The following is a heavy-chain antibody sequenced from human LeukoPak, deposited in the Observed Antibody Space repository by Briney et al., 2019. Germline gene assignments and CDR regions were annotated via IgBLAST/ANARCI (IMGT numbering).Heavy chain of an antibody. CDR1: GGSISSGGYY. CDR2: IYYSGST. D-gene: IGHD1-26*01. J-gene: IGHJ4*02. CDR3: ARHELPGGVPFDY. V-gene: IGHV4-61*08. Sequence: SQTLSLTCTVSGGSISSGGYYWSWIRQPPGKGLEWIGYIYYSGSTNYNPSLKSRVTISVDTSKNQFSLKLSSVTAADTAVYYCARHELPGGVPFDYWGQGTLVTVSS.